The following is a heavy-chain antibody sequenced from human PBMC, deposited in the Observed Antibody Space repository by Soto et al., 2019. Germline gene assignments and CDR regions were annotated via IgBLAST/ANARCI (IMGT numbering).Heavy chain of an antibody. CDR1: GFTFSNAW. Sequence: GGSLRLSCAASGFTFSNAWMNWVRQAPGKGLEWVGRIKSKTDGGTTDYAAPVKGRFTISRDDSKNTLYLQMNSLKTEDTAVYYCTTEARSGYYFGPRERADYFDYWGQGTLVTVSS. J-gene: IGHJ4*02. CDR2: IKSKTDGGTT. V-gene: IGHV3-15*07. D-gene: IGHD3-22*01. CDR3: TTEARSGYYFGPRERADYFDY.